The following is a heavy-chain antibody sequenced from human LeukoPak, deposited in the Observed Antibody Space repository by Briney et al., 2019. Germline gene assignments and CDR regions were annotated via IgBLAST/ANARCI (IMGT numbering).Heavy chain of an antibody. J-gene: IGHJ4*02. CDR2: MYYSGNS. D-gene: IGHD6-13*01. CDR1: GGSITSYY. V-gene: IGHV4-59*01. Sequence: SETLSLACTVSGGSITSYYWSWIRQPPGKGLEWIGYMYYSGNSYYNPSLKSRVTISVDTSKNQFSLKLSSMTAADTAVYYCASYSNSWYYFDYWGQGTLVTVSS. CDR3: ASYSNSWYYFDY.